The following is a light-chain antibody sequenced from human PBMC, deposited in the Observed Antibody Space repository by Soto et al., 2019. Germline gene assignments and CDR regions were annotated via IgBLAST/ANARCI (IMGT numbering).Light chain of an antibody. CDR3: SSWDGRLNGVV. Sequence: QSVLTQPPSASGTPGQRVTISCSGSGSNIGSNTVNWYQQLPRTAPKLLIYSNKQRPSGVPDRFSGSKSGSSASLAITGLQSEDEAQYYCSSWDGRLNGVVFGGGTQLTVL. V-gene: IGLV1-44*01. CDR2: SNK. J-gene: IGLJ2*01. CDR1: GSNIGSNT.